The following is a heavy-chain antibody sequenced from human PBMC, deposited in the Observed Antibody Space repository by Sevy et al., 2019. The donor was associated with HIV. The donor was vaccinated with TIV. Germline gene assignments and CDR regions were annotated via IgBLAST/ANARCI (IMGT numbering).Heavy chain of an antibody. Sequence: GGSLRLSCVASGFTFKTYNMNWVRQAPGKGLEWVSYISSSSSIIYYADSVRDRFTYSRDNAKNSLYLQMNSLRPEDTAVYFCARDGLPAPAKFDYWGQGTQVTVSS. CDR2: ISSSSSII. CDR1: GFTFKTYN. D-gene: IGHD6-13*01. J-gene: IGHJ4*02. CDR3: ARDGLPAPAKFDY. V-gene: IGHV3-48*01.